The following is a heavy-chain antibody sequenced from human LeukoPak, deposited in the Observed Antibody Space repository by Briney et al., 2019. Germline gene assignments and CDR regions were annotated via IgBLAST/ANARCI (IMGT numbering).Heavy chain of an antibody. CDR2: IYYSGST. CDR3: TWGSIAYYYMDV. D-gene: IGHD3-16*01. J-gene: IGHJ6*03. CDR1: GGSISSYY. Sequence: SETLSLTCTVSGGSISSYYWSWIRQPPGKGLEWIGNIYYSGSTNYNPSLKSRVTISVDTSKNQFSLKLSSVTAADTAVYYCTWGSIAYYYMDVWGKGTTVTIS. V-gene: IGHV4-59*01.